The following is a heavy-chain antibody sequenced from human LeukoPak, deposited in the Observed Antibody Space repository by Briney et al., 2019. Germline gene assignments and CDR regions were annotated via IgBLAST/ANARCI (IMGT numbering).Heavy chain of an antibody. Sequence: PGGSLRLSCAASGFTFSSYAMSWVRQAPGKGLEWVSAISGSGGSTYYADSVKGRFTISRDNSKSTLYLQMNSLRAEDTAVYYCAKDLRRNLLEYFQHWGQGTLVTVSS. V-gene: IGHV3-23*01. J-gene: IGHJ1*01. D-gene: IGHD1-26*01. CDR3: AKDLRRNLLEYFQH. CDR1: GFTFSSYA. CDR2: ISGSGGST.